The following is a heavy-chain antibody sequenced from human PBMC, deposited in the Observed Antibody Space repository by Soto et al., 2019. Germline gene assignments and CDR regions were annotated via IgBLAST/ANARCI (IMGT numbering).Heavy chain of an antibody. CDR3: ARAGPLDYYYYYGMDV. V-gene: IGHV1-2*04. Sequence: ASVKVSCKASGYTFTSYGISWVRQAPGQGLEWMGWINPNSGGTNYAQKFQGWVTMTRDTSISTAYMELSRLRSDDTAVYYCARAGPLDYYYYYGMDVWGQGTTVTVSS. D-gene: IGHD1-1*01. CDR1: GYTFTSYG. CDR2: INPNSGGT. J-gene: IGHJ6*02.